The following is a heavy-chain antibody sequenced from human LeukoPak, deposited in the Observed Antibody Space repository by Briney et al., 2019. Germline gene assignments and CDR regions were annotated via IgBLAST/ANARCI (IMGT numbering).Heavy chain of an antibody. CDR2: IYYSGST. D-gene: IGHD3-10*01. J-gene: IGHJ5*02. CDR1: GGSISSSSYY. CDR3: ARRSRGMVRGVIISWFDP. V-gene: IGHV4-39*07. Sequence: SETLSLTCTVSGGSISSSSYYWGWIRQPPGKGLEWIGSIYYSGSTYYNPSLKSRVTISVDTSKNQFSLKLSSVTAADTAVYYCARRSRGMVRGVIISWFDPWGQGTLVTVSS.